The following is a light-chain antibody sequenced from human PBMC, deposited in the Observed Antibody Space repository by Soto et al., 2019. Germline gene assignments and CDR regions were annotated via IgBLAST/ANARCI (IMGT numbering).Light chain of an antibody. CDR1: SGSVSTSYY. CDR2: STN. CDR3: VLYMGSGISM. J-gene: IGLJ3*02. Sequence: QTVVTQEPSFSVSHGGTVTLTCGLSSGSVSTSYYPSWYQQTPGQAPRTLIYSTNIRSSGVPDRFSGSILGNKAALTITGAQADDESDYYCVLYMGSGISMFGGGTKLTVL. V-gene: IGLV8-61*01.